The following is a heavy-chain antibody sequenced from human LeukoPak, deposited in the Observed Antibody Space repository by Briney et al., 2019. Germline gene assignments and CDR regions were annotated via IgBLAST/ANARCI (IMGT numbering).Heavy chain of an antibody. V-gene: IGHV4-39*07. J-gene: IGHJ4*02. CDR1: GGSITSSSYY. Sequence: SETLSLTCTVSGGSITSSSYYWGWIRQPPGKGLEWIGSIYYSGSTYYNPSLKSRVTISVDTSKNQFSLKLSSVTAADTAVYYCARAGVYDILAGPLYYFDYWGQGTLVTVSS. CDR2: IYYSGST. D-gene: IGHD3-9*01. CDR3: ARAGVYDILAGPLYYFDY.